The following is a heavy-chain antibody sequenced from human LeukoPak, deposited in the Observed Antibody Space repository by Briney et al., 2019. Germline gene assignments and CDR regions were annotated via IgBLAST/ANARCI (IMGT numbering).Heavy chain of an antibody. CDR2: IYHGGST. Sequence: PSGTLSLTCAVSGGTISRSNWWSWVRQPPVKGLAWIGEIYHGGSTNYNPSLKIRLTISVAKSRNQFSLKLSSLDDADIAVYYCARAQRDSSSWYVDYWGQGTLVTVSS. V-gene: IGHV4-4*02. J-gene: IGHJ4*02. CDR1: GGTISRSNW. CDR3: ARAQRDSSSWYVDY. D-gene: IGHD6-13*01.